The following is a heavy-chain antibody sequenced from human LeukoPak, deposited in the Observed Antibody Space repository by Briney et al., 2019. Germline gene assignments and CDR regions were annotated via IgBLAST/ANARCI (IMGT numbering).Heavy chain of an antibody. J-gene: IGHJ5*02. Sequence: LETLSLTCTVSGGSISSSSYYWGWIRQPPGKGLEWIGSIYYSGSTYYNPSLKSRVTISVDTSKNQFSLKLSSVTAADTAVYYCARHVRDESGSYYTPYNWFDPWGQGTLVTVSS. D-gene: IGHD3-10*01. CDR2: IYYSGST. V-gene: IGHV4-39*01. CDR1: GGSISSSSYY. CDR3: ARHVRDESGSYYTPYNWFDP.